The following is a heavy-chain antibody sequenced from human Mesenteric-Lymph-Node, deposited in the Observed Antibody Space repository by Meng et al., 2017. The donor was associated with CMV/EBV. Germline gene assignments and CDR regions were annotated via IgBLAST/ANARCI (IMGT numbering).Heavy chain of an antibody. Sequence: ASVKVSCKASGYTFTSYGISWVRQAPGQGLEWMGWMSPKSGNTGFAQKFQGRVTMTRNTSISTAYMELSSLRSEDTAVYYCARRLGYCSSTSCYPRFNPWGQGTLVTVSS. V-gene: IGHV1-8*02. CDR2: MSPKSGNT. D-gene: IGHD2-2*01. CDR3: ARRLGYCSSTSCYPRFNP. CDR1: GYTFTSYG. J-gene: IGHJ5*02.